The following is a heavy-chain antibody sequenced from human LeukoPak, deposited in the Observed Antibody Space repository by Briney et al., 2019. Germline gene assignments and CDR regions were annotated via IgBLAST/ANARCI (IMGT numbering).Heavy chain of an antibody. CDR2: ISSSSSYT. CDR1: GFTFSDYY. CDR3: ARTGLEDGSCYGDY. J-gene: IGHJ4*02. Sequence: GGSLRLSCAASGFTFSDYYMRWIRQAPGKGLEWVSYISSSSSYTNYADSVKGRFTLYRDNAKNSLYLQMNSLRAEDTAVYYCARTGLEDGSCYGDYWGQGTLVTVSS. V-gene: IGHV3-11*03. D-gene: IGHD3-22*01.